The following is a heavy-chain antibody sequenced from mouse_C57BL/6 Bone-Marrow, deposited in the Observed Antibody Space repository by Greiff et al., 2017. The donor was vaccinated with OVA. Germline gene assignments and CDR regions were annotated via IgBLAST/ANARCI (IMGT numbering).Heavy chain of an antibody. Sequence: VQLQQPGAELVKPGASVKLSCKASGYTFTSYWMHWVKQRPGQGLEWIGMIHPNSGSTNYNEKFKSKATLTVDKSSSTAYMQLSSLTSEDSAVYYGARSDYSSFYWYCDVWGTGTTVTVSS. J-gene: IGHJ1*03. CDR1: GYTFTSYW. CDR3: ARSDYSSFYWYCDV. V-gene: IGHV1-64*01. D-gene: IGHD2-5*01. CDR2: IHPNSGST.